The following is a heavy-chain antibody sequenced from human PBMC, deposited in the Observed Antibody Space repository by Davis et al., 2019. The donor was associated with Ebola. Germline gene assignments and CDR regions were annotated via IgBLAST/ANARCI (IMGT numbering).Heavy chain of an antibody. J-gene: IGHJ5*02. D-gene: IGHD6-6*01. Sequence: SSVTVSCQASRCTFSSYAISWVRQAPGQGLAWMGGIIPIFGTANYAQKFQGRVTITADESTSTAYMELSSLRSEDTAVYYCARDTYPLRPYSSSSYRWFDPWGQGTLVTVSS. V-gene: IGHV1-69*13. CDR1: RCTFSSYA. CDR3: ARDTYPLRPYSSSSYRWFDP. CDR2: IIPIFGTA.